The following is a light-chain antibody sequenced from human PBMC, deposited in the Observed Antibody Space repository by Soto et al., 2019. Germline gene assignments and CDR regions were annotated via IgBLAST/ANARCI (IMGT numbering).Light chain of an antibody. Sequence: EIVLTQSPATLSLSPGERATLSCRTSQSISTYLAWYQQKPGQAPRLFIYDASSRATGIPSRFSGSGSGTDFTLTISSLEPEDFAVYYCQQRSKWPITFGQGTRREIK. V-gene: IGKV3-11*01. CDR3: QQRSKWPIT. CDR2: DAS. J-gene: IGKJ5*01. CDR1: QSISTY.